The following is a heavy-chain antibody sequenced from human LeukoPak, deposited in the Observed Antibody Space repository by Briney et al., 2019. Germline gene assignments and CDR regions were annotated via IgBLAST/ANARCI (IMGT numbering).Heavy chain of an antibody. Sequence: PSETLSLTRTVSGGSVSSGSYYWSWIRQPPGKGLEWIGYIYYSGSTNYNPSLKSRVTISVDTSKNQFSLKLSSVTAADTAVYYCARVPLEEVVTPGGYFDYWGQGTLVTVSS. J-gene: IGHJ4*02. CDR2: IYYSGST. V-gene: IGHV4-61*01. D-gene: IGHD4-23*01. CDR3: ARVPLEEVVTPGGYFDY. CDR1: GGSVSSGSYY.